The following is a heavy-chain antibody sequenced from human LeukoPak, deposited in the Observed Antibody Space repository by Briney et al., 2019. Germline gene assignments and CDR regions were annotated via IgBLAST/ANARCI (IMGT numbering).Heavy chain of an antibody. J-gene: IGHJ4*02. Sequence: GESLKISCEGSGYSFTSYWIGWVRQMPGKGLEWMGIIYPGDSDTRYGPSLQGQVNISADKSISTAYLQWSSLKASDTAMYYCARHLGYGGGPADYWGQGTLVTVSS. CDR3: ARHLGYGGGPADY. CDR2: IYPGDSDT. V-gene: IGHV5-51*01. CDR1: GYSFTSYW. D-gene: IGHD4-23*01.